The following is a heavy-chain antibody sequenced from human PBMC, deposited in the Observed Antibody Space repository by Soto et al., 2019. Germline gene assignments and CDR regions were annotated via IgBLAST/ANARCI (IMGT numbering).Heavy chain of an antibody. J-gene: IGHJ6*02. CDR1: GGTFSSYA. V-gene: IGHV1-69*12. D-gene: IGHD3-3*01. CDR3: ARDLGDFWSGYTSYGMDV. CDR2: IIPIFGTA. Sequence: QVQLVQSGAEVKKPGSSVKVSCKASGGTFSSYAISWVRQAPGQGLEWMGGIIPIFGTANYAQKFQGRVTITADESTSTGYMELSSLRSEDTAVYYCARDLGDFWSGYTSYGMDVWGQGTTVTVSS.